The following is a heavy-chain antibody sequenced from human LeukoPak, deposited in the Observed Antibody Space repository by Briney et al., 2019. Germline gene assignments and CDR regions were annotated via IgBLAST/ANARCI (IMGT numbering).Heavy chain of an antibody. D-gene: IGHD1-26*01. CDR1: GFTFSSYW. CDR2: IKQDGSEK. Sequence: GGSLRLSCAASGFTFSSYWMSWVRQAPGKGPEWVANIKQDGSEKYYVDSVKGRFTISRDNAKNSLYLQMNSLRAEDTAVYYCARGGSYYYYYGMDVWGQGTTVTVSS. CDR3: ARGGSYYYYYGMDV. J-gene: IGHJ6*02. V-gene: IGHV3-7*01.